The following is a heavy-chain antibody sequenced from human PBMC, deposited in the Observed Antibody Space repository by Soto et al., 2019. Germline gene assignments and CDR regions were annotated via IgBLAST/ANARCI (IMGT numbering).Heavy chain of an antibody. Sequence: ASLKVSCKASGYSFTRYPIHWLRQVPGPRLEWMGWINTGNGNTKHSQKFQDRVTITRDTSANTVYMELSSLRSEDTAVYYCARDQPADSFDLWGQGTMVTVSS. CDR3: ARDQPADSFDL. V-gene: IGHV1-3*04. J-gene: IGHJ3*01. CDR1: GYSFTRYP. CDR2: INTGNGNT.